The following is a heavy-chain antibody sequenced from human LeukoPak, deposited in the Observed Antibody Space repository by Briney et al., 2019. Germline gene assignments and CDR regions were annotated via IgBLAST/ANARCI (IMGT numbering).Heavy chain of an antibody. V-gene: IGHV1-69*04. Sequence: GASVKVSCKASGGTFSSYAISWVRQAPGQGLEWMGRIIPILGIANYAQKFQGRVTITADNSTSTAYMELSSLRSEDTAVYYCARDEAAAAANYYYGMDVWGQGTTVTVSS. CDR1: GGTFSSYA. D-gene: IGHD6-13*01. CDR3: ARDEAAAAANYYYGMDV. CDR2: IIPILGIA. J-gene: IGHJ6*02.